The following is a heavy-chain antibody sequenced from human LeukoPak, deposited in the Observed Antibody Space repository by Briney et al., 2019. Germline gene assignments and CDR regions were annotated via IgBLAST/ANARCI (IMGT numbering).Heavy chain of an antibody. CDR3: AKARSYYDSSGYDY. CDR2: IRYDGSNK. J-gene: IGHJ4*02. CDR1: GFTFSSYG. D-gene: IGHD3-22*01. Sequence: GGSLRLSXAASGFTFSSYGIHWVRQAPGKGLEWVAFIRYDGSNKYYADSVKGRFTISRDNSKNTLYLQMNSLRAEDTAVYYCAKARSYYDSSGYDYWGQGTLVTVSP. V-gene: IGHV3-30*02.